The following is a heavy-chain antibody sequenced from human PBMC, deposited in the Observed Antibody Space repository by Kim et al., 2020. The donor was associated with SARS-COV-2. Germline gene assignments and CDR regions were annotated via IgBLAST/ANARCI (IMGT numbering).Heavy chain of an antibody. J-gene: IGHJ4*02. CDR3: ARLRTTVVTPDY. D-gene: IGHD4-17*01. Sequence: YNNPSLKSRVTISVDTSKNQFSLKLNSVTAADTAVYYCARLRTTVVTPDYWGQGTLVTVSS. V-gene: IGHV4-30-2*03.